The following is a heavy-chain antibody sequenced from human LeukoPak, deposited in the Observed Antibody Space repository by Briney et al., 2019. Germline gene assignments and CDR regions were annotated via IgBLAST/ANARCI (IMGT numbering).Heavy chain of an antibody. J-gene: IGHJ5*02. Sequence: PGGSLRLSCAASGFTFSSYSMNWVRQAPGKGLEWVSSISSSSSYIYYADSVKDRFTISRDNAKNSLYLQMNSLRAEDTAVYYCARGGYSSSWYPPPWFDPWGQGTLVTVSS. CDR1: GFTFSSYS. CDR3: ARGGYSSSWYPPPWFDP. CDR2: ISSSSSYI. V-gene: IGHV3-21*01. D-gene: IGHD6-13*01.